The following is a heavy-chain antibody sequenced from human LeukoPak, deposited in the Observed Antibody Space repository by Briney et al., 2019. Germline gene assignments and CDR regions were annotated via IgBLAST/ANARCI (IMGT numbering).Heavy chain of an antibody. CDR1: GGSISSGGYY. D-gene: IGHD4-17*01. Sequence: SETLSLTCTVSGGSISSGGYYWSWIRQHLGKGLEWIGYIYYSGSTYYNPSLKSRVTISVDTSKNQFSLKLSSVTAADTAVYYCARGGWKDYGLDYWGQGTLVTVSS. V-gene: IGHV4-31*03. CDR3: ARGGWKDYGLDY. J-gene: IGHJ4*02. CDR2: IYYSGST.